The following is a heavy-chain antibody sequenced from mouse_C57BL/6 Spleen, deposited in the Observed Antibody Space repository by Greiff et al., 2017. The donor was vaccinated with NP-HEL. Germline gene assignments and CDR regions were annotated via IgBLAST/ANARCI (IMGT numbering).Heavy chain of an antibody. V-gene: IGHV1-82*01. J-gene: IGHJ4*01. CDR1: GYAFSSSW. CDR2: IYPGDGDT. Sequence: QVQLQQSGPELVKPGASVKISCKASGYAFSSSWMNWVKQRPGKGLEWIGRIYPGDGDTNYNGKFKGKATLTADKSSSTAYMQLSSLTSEDSAVYFCARLIYYDSRRAMDYWGQGTSVTVSS. D-gene: IGHD2-4*01. CDR3: ARLIYYDSRRAMDY.